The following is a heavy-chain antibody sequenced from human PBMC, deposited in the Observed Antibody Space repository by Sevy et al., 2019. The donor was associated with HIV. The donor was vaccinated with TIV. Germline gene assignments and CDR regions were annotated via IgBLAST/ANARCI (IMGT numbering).Heavy chain of an antibody. Sequence: GESLKISCAASGFTFSTYAMTWVRQAPGKGLEWVSVITYSGVNTYYADSVKGRFTISRDNSKNKLYLKMNSLRAEDTAVYYCAKDRVSGTYYTGDFDYWGQGTLVTVSS. CDR3: AKDRVSGTYYTGDFDY. CDR2: ITYSGVNT. CDR1: GFTFSTYA. V-gene: IGHV3-23*01. D-gene: IGHD3-10*01. J-gene: IGHJ4*02.